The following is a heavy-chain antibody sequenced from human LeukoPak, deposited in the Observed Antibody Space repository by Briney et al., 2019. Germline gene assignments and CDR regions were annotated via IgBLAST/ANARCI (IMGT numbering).Heavy chain of an antibody. J-gene: IGHJ3*02. D-gene: IGHD6-19*01. CDR2: IWYDGSNK. Sequence: GGSLRLSCAASGFTFSSYAMHWVRQAPGKGLEWVAVIWYDGSNKYYADSVKGRFTISRDNSKNTLYLQMNSLRAEDTAVYYCARDRRQWLVLGGGAFDIWGQGTMVTVSS. CDR3: ARDRRQWLVLGGGAFDI. V-gene: IGHV3-33*08. CDR1: GFTFSSYA.